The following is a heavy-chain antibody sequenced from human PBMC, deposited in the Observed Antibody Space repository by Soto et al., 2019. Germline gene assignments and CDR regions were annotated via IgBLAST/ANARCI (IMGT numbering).Heavy chain of an antibody. CDR1: GFTFSSYS. D-gene: IGHD3-22*01. V-gene: IGHV3-21*01. Sequence: GGSLSLSCAASGFTFSSYSMNWVRQAPGKGLEWVSSISSSSSYIYYGDSVKGRFTISRDNAKNSLYLQMNSLRAEDTATYYCARVHYYDSSGFYLWGQGTLVTVSS. CDR3: ARVHYYDSSGFYL. J-gene: IGHJ4*02. CDR2: ISSSSSYI.